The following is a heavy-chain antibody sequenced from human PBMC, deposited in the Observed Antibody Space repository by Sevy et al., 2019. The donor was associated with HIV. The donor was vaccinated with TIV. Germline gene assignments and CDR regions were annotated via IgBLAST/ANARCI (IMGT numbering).Heavy chain of an antibody. V-gene: IGHV1-18*01. CDR2: NTPNNGNT. Sequence: ASVKVSCKASGYTFTNYHITWVRQAPGQGLEWMGWNTPNNGNTEYVQRLQGRVTMTTDTSTGTAYMELRNLKSDDPAVYYCARAPSGSQGPGQYFHHWGQGTLVTVSS. D-gene: IGHD1-26*01. CDR3: ARAPSGSQGPGQYFHH. J-gene: IGHJ1*01. CDR1: GYTFTNYH.